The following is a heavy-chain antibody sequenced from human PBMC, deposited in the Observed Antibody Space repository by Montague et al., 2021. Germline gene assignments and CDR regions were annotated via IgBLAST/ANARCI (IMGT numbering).Heavy chain of an antibody. CDR3: AHRNSTSLIDY. J-gene: IGHJ4*02. D-gene: IGHD2-2*01. Sequence: PALVKPTQTLTLTCTFSGFSLSTNGAGVGWFRQPPGKALDWLALIYWDDDKRYSPSLKNRLTVAKDNSKNQVVLTVTNMDPVDTATYYCAHRNSTSLIDYWGQGTLVTVSS. CDR2: IYWDDDK. V-gene: IGHV2-5*02. CDR1: GFSLSTNGAG.